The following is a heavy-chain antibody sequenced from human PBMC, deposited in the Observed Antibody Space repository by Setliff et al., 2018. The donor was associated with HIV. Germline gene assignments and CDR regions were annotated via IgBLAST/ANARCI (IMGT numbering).Heavy chain of an antibody. CDR2: IKSKTDGETE. Sequence: GGSLRLSCVESGFTFNNYGMHWVRQAPGKGLEWVGRIKSKTDGETEDYAAPVKGRFTISRDDSKNTLYLQMNSLKIEDTAVYYCTTGTRLVDWGQGALVTVSS. CDR1: GFTFNNYG. CDR3: TTGTRLVD. V-gene: IGHV3-15*01. D-gene: IGHD2-21*01. J-gene: IGHJ4*02.